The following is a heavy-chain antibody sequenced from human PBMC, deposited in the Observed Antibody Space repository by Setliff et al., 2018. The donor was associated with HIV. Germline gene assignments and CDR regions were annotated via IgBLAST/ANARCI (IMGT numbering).Heavy chain of an antibody. Sequence: ASVKVSCKASGYTFTSYDLYWVRQATGQGLEWMGWMNPNSGNTGYAQKFQGRVTMTRDTSTSTVYMELSSLRSEDTAVYYCARRGRTGNSYVLSWFDPWGQGTLVTVSS. V-gene: IGHV1-8*02. J-gene: IGHJ5*02. D-gene: IGHD3-10*02. CDR1: GYTFTSYD. CDR3: ARRGRTGNSYVLSWFDP. CDR2: MNPNSGNT.